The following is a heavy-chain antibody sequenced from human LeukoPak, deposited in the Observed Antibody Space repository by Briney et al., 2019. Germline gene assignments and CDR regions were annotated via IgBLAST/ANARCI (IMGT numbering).Heavy chain of an antibody. CDR1: GYTFTSYY. CDR3: ARARGGIILLDY. D-gene: IGHD3-10*01. J-gene: IGHJ4*02. Sequence: GASVKVSCKASGYTFTSYYMHWVRQAPGQGLEWMGWINPNSGGTNYAQKFQGRVTMTRDTSISTAYMELSRLRSDDTAVYYCARARGGIILLDYWGQGTLVTVSS. V-gene: IGHV1-2*02. CDR2: INPNSGGT.